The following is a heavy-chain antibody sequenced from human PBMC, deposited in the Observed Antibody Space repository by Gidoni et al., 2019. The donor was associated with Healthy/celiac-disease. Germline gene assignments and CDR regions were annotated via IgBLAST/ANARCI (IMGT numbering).Heavy chain of an antibody. V-gene: IGHV1-69*06. J-gene: IGHJ4*02. CDR1: GGTFSSYA. D-gene: IGHD4-17*01. CDR2: IIPIFGTA. Sequence: QVQLVQSGAEVKKPGSSVKVSCKASGGTFSSYAISWVRQAPGQGLEWMGGIIPIFGTANYAQKFQGGVTITADKSTSTAYMELSSLRSEDTAVYYCAREGDDYGDYAYFDYWGQGTLVTVSS. CDR3: AREGDDYGDYAYFDY.